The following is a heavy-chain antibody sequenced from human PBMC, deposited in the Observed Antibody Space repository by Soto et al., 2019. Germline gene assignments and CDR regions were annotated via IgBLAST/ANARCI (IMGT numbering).Heavy chain of an antibody. CDR1: GDSVSSNSAA. Sequence: SQTLSLTCVISGDSVSSNSAAWNWIRQSPSRGLEWLGRTYYRSRWYNDYAVSVRSRITVNADTSKNQFSLHLNSVTPEDTAVYYCAGTSSHQWYYMAVWAQGTTVPVSS. J-gene: IGHJ6*03. CDR3: AGTSSHQWYYMAV. V-gene: IGHV6-1*01. D-gene: IGHD1-7*01. CDR2: TYYRSRWYN.